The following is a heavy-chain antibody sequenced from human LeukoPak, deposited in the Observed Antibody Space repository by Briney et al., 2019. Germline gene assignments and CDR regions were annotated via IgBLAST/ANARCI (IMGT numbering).Heavy chain of an antibody. V-gene: IGHV3-48*04. J-gene: IGHJ6*04. CDR1: GFTFSNYS. CDR2: ISGTSSTI. Sequence: GGSLRLSCAASGFTFSNYSMNWVRQAPGKGLEWVSYISGTSSTIYYADSVKGRFTISRDNAKNSLYLQMNSLRAEDTAVYYCAELGITMIGGVWGKGTTVTISS. CDR3: AELGITMIGGV. D-gene: IGHD3-10*02.